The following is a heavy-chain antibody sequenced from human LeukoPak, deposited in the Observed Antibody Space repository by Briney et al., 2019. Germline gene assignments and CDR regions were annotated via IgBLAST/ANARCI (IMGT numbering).Heavy chain of an antibody. Sequence: GGSLRLSCTAPGFTFSSYAIHWVRQAPGKGLEWVALVWHDGSNRYYADSVKGRFTISRDNSKNTLYLQMNSLRAEDTAVYYCAGLYDSDYWGQGTLVTVSS. CDR1: GFTFSSYA. V-gene: IGHV3-33*01. D-gene: IGHD3-22*01. CDR2: VWHDGSNR. CDR3: AGLYDSDY. J-gene: IGHJ4*02.